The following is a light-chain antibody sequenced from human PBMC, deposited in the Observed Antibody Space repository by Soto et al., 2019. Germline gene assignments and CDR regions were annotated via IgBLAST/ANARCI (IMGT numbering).Light chain of an antibody. J-gene: IGLJ3*02. CDR3: ASWDDSLIGPV. CDR1: SSNIGSNT. CDR2: SNN. V-gene: IGLV1-44*01. Sequence: QSVLTQPPSASGTPGQRVAISCSGSSSNIGSNTVNWYQQLPGTAPKVLIYSNNQRPSGVPDRFFGSQSGTSASLAISGLQSEDEADYYCASWDDSLIGPVFGGGTKLTVL.